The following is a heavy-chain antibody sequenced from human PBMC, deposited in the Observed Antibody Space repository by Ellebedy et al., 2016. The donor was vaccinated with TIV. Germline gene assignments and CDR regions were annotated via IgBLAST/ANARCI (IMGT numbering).Heavy chain of an antibody. Sequence: AASVKVSCKASGYTFTNYGISWVRQAPGQGLEWMGWISGYNGNTYSAQKLQGRLTMTTDTSTSTAFMELRNLTSDDTAVYFCARDGGINYFDPWGQGTLVTVSS. D-gene: IGHD4-11*01. J-gene: IGHJ5*02. V-gene: IGHV1-18*04. CDR1: GYTFTNYG. CDR2: ISGYNGNT. CDR3: ARDGGINYFDP.